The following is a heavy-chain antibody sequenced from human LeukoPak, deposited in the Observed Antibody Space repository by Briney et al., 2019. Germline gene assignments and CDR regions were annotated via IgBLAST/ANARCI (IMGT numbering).Heavy chain of an antibody. V-gene: IGHV4-39*07. CDR3: ARDRELGY. Sequence: SETLSLTCTVSGGSISSSSYYWGWIRQPPGKGLEWIGSIYYSGSTYYNPSLKSRVTISVDTSKNQFSLKLSSVTAADTAVYYCARDRELGYWGQGTLVTVSS. CDR2: IYYSGST. D-gene: IGHD3-10*01. J-gene: IGHJ4*02. CDR1: GGSISSSSYY.